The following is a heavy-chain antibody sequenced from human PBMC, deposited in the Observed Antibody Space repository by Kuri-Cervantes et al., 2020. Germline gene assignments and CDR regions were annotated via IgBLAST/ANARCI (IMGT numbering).Heavy chain of an antibody. V-gene: IGHV3-30*04. D-gene: IGHD4-17*01. CDR2: ISYDGSNK. CDR1: GFTLSTYA. Sequence: GGSLRLSCGASGFTLSTYAMHWVRPAPGKGLGWVAVISYDGSNKYYADPVKGRFTISIDNAKNSLYLQMNSLRAEDRAVYYCHGDYVGQDGWTTDYWGQGTLVTVSS. CDR3: HGDYVGQDGWTTDY. J-gene: IGHJ4*02.